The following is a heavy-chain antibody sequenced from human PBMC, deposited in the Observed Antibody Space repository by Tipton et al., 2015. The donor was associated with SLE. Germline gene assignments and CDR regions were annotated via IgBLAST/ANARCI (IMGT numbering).Heavy chain of an antibody. Sequence: TLSLTCTVSGGSISSSHYYWDWIRQPPGKGLEWLGGIYSSGGTYYNPSLKSRVTISVDTSKNQFSLRLSSVTAADTAVYYCATHPRSYSSGWSYYFDYWGQGALVTVSS. CDR2: IYSSGGT. V-gene: IGHV4-39*07. CDR3: ATHPRSYSSGWSYYFDY. J-gene: IGHJ4*01. D-gene: IGHD6-19*01. CDR1: GGSISSSHYY.